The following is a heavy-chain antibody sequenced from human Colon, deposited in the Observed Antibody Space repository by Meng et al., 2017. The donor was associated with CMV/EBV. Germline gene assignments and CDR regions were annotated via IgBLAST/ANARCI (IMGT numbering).Heavy chain of an antibody. V-gene: IGHV3-9*01. Sequence: SLRLSCAASGFTFDDYAIHWVRQAPGKGLEWVSGISWNSGTLGYADSVKGRFTISRDNTKNSLYLQMNSLRAEDTALYYCAKDINSGSLRLLYHFDYWGQGTLVTVSS. D-gene: IGHD1-26*01. CDR2: ISWNSGTL. J-gene: IGHJ4*02. CDR3: AKDINSGSLRLLYHFDY. CDR1: GFTFDDYA.